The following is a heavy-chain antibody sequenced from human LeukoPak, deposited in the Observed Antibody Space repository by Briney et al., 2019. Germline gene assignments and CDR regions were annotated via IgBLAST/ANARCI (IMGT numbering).Heavy chain of an antibody. D-gene: IGHD4-17*01. CDR3: ARENYGDYVWYYYGMDV. J-gene: IGHJ6*02. V-gene: IGHV1-18*01. CDR1: GYTCTSYG. CDR2: ISAYNGNT. Sequence: ASVKLSCKASGYTCTSYGVSWVRQAPGQGLEWMGWISAYNGNTNYPQKLQGRVTMTTDTSTSTAYMELRSLRSDDTAVYYCARENYGDYVWYYYGMDVWGQGTTVTVSS.